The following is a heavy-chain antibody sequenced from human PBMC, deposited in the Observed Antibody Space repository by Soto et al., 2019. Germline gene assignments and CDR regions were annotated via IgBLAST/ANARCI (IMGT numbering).Heavy chain of an antibody. CDR3: SGGVGDAF. CDR2: IKQDGSEK. CDR1: GFTFSSYW. J-gene: IGHJ4*02. V-gene: IGHV3-7*04. D-gene: IGHD1-26*01. Sequence: PGGSLRLSCAASGFTFSSYWMSWVRQAPGKGLEWVANIKQDGSEKYYVDSVKGRFTITRDNAKNTLYLQMNSLRVGDTAMYYCSGGVGDAFWGQGTLVTVSS.